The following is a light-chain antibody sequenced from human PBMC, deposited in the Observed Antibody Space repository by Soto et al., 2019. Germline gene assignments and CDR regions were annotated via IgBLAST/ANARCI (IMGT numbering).Light chain of an antibody. CDR1: QSFGSN. J-gene: IGKJ1*01. Sequence: EIVMTQSPATLSVSPGERATLSCRASQSFGSNLAWYQQKPGQAPRLLIYGAFTRASGFPARFSGGGSGTEFTLTISSLQSEDFAVYYCQQSNNWPWTFGQGTKVDIK. CDR3: QQSNNWPWT. CDR2: GAF. V-gene: IGKV3-15*01.